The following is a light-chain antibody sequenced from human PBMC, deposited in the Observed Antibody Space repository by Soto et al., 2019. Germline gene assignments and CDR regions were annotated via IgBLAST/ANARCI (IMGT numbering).Light chain of an antibody. J-gene: IGKJ4*01. CDR1: QSISSN. CDR3: QQYHHWPLT. V-gene: IGKV3-15*01. CDR2: DAS. Sequence: EIVMTQSPATLSVSPGERVTLSCRASQSISSNLAWYQQKPGQSPSLLIYDASTRAAGIPVSFSGSGSGTEFTLSISSMQHADFAVYFCQQYHHWPLTFGGGTEVES.